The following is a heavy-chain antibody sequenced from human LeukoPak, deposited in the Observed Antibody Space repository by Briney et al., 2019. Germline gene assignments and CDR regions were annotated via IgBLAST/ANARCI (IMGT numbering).Heavy chain of an antibody. Sequence: QTSETLSLTCTVSGGSITRGSYYWGWIRQPPGKGLEWIGSIYYSGSTYYNPSLKNRVTISVDTSKNQFSLFLTSMTAADTAVYYCATTTAGLDYWGQGTLVTVSS. CDR1: GGSITRGSYY. J-gene: IGHJ4*02. CDR2: IYYSGST. D-gene: IGHD6-13*01. V-gene: IGHV4-39*01. CDR3: ATTTAGLDY.